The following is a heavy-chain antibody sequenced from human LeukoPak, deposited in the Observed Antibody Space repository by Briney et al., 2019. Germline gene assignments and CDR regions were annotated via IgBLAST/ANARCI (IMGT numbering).Heavy chain of an antibody. D-gene: IGHD6-19*01. CDR3: AREYSSGWAYYMDV. J-gene: IGHJ6*03. Sequence: GGSLRLSCAASGFTFSDYYMSWIRQAPGKGLEWVSYISSSGSIIYYADSVKGRFTVSRDNAKNSLNLLMNSLRAEDTAVYYCAREYSSGWAYYMDVWGKGTTVTVSS. V-gene: IGHV3-11*04. CDR2: ISSSGSII. CDR1: GFTFSDYY.